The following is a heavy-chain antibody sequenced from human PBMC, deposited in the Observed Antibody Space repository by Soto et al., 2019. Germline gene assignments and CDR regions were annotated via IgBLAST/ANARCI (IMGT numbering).Heavy chain of an antibody. CDR1: GYTFTSYG. J-gene: IGHJ5*02. D-gene: IGHD3-3*01. V-gene: IGHV1-18*04. CDR2: ISAYNGNT. CDR3: ARVGGGYDFWSGYWNWFDP. Sequence: QVQLVQSGAEVKKPGASVKVSCKASGYTFTSYGISWVRQAPGQGLEWMGWISAYNGNTNYAQKLQGRVTMTTDTSTSTAYMELRSLGSDDTAVYYCARVGGGYDFWSGYWNWFDPWGQGTLVTVSS.